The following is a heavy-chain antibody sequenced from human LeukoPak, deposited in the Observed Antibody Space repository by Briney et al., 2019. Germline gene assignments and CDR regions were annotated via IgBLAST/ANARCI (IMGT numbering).Heavy chain of an antibody. CDR2: ISGSGGST. V-gene: IGHV3-23*01. J-gene: IGHJ6*02. Sequence: GASVKVSCKASGFTFSSYAMSWVRQAPGKGLEWVSAISGSGGSTYYADSVKGRFTISRDNSKNTLYLQMNSLRAEDTAVYYCAKDVRNSFAAYGMDVWGQGTTVTVSS. CDR3: AKDVRNSFAAYGMDV. CDR1: GFTFSSYA. D-gene: IGHD2-21*01.